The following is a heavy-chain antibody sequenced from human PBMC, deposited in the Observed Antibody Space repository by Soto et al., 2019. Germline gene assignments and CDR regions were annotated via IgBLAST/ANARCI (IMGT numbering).Heavy chain of an antibody. Sequence: QVQLQESGPGLVKPSETLSLTCTVSGGSITNYYCSWFRQPPGKGLEWIGYIQYSGYSAYNLSLKRRVTMSMDSSNTHFSLMLESVSAADTAVYYCARHGFGTLHGLVDVCGQGTTVIVSS. CDR1: GGSITNYY. CDR2: IQYSGYS. D-gene: IGHD3-10*01. CDR3: ARHGFGTLHGLVDV. V-gene: IGHV4-59*08. J-gene: IGHJ6*01.